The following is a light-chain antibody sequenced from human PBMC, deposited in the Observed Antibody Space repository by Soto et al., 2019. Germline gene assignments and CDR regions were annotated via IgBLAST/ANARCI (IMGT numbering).Light chain of an antibody. CDR2: DAS. CDR1: RSVSSY. V-gene: IGKV3-11*01. J-gene: IGKJ5*01. CDR3: LQRSKWPST. Sequence: EIVLTQSPATLSLSPGESATLSCRATRSVSSYLAWYQQKPGQAPRLLIYDASSRPTDIPARFSGSGSGTDFPLTISGLEPEDFSLYYWLQRSKWPSTFGQGTRLEIK.